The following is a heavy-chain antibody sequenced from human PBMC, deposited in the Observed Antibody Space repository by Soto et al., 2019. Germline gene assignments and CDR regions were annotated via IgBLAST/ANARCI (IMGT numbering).Heavy chain of an antibody. D-gene: IGHD3-10*01. CDR2: IYHSGST. Sequence: SETLSLTCAVSGGSIGSGGYSWSWIRQPPGKGLEWIGYIYHSGSTYYNPSLKSRVTISVDRSKNQFSLKLSSVTAADTAVYYCAREGVGESDAWGQGTPVTVSS. CDR3: AREGVGESDA. CDR1: GGSIGSGGYS. V-gene: IGHV4-30-2*01. J-gene: IGHJ5*02.